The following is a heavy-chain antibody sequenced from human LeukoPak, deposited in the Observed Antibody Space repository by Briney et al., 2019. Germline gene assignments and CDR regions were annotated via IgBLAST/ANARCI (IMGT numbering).Heavy chain of an antibody. CDR3: AMAYCGGDCPPFDL. Sequence: ASVKVSCKASGYTFTSYDINWVRQATGQGLEWMGWMNPNSGNTGYAQKFQGRVTMTRDTSISTAYMELSRLGSDDTAVYYCAMAYCGGDCPPFDLWGRGTLVTVSS. J-gene: IGHJ2*01. CDR2: MNPNSGNT. D-gene: IGHD2-21*01. CDR1: GYTFTSYD. V-gene: IGHV1-8*01.